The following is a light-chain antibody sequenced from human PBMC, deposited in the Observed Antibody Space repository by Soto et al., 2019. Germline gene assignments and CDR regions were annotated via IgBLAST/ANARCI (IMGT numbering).Light chain of an antibody. CDR3: KQANSFPLT. V-gene: IGKV3-20*01. CDR2: GAS. Sequence: EIVLTQSPGTLSVSPGERATLSCRASQSVTNGHLAWYQQRPGLPPRLLIYGASSRATGIPDRFSGSGSGTDFTLTIRSLQPEDFATYYCKQANSFPLTFGGGTKVDIK. CDR1: QSVTNGH. J-gene: IGKJ4*01.